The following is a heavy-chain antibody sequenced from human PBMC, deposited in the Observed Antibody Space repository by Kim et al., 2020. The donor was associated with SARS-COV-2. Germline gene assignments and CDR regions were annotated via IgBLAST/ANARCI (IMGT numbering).Heavy chain of an antibody. CDR1: GFTFSSYA. Sequence: GGSLRLSCAASGFTFSSYAMSWVRQAPGKGLEWVSAISGSGGSTYYADSVKGRFTISRDNSKNTLYLQMNSLRAEDTAVYYCAKVYETIAARPGPPDYWGQGTLVTVSS. D-gene: IGHD6-6*01. CDR3: AKVYETIAARPGPPDY. J-gene: IGHJ4*02. V-gene: IGHV3-23*01. CDR2: ISGSGGST.